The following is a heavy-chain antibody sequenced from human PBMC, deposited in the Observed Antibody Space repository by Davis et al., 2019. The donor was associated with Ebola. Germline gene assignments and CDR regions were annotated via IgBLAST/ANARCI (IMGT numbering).Heavy chain of an antibody. CDR3: AREAVWRFDP. D-gene: IGHD3-16*01. Sequence: GESLKISCAASGFSFSSHWMSWVRQAPGKGLEWVANISQDGSEKHYVDSVKGRFTISSDNAKNSLYLQMNSLRAEDTAVYYCAREAVWRFDPWGQGTLVTVSS. V-gene: IGHV3-7*03. CDR2: ISQDGSEK. J-gene: IGHJ5*02. CDR1: GFSFSSHW.